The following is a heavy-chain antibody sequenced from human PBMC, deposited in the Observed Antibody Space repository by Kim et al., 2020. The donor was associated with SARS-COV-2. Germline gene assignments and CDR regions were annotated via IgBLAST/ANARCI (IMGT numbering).Heavy chain of an antibody. J-gene: IGHJ6*02. CDR2: IYHSGST. CDR3: ARVSLYYYDILTGYYINYYYYGMDV. CDR1: GGSISSSNW. V-gene: IGHV4-4*02. Sequence: SETLSLTCAVSGGSISSSNWWSWVRQPPGKGLEWIGEIYHSGSTNYNPSLKSRVTISVDKSKNQFSLKLSSVTAADTAVYYCARVSLYYYDILTGYYINYYYYGMDVWGQGTTVTVSS. D-gene: IGHD3-9*01.